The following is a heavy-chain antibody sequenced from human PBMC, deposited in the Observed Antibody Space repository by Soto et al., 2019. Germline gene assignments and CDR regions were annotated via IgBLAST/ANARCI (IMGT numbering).Heavy chain of an antibody. Sequence: GGSLRLSCVASGFPFDSYGIHWVRRAPGKGLEWVATIGFAGNNKYYADSVKGRFTISRDNSKNTLYLHINSLKASDSAMYYCARLTLAQDSSGYHIFDYWGLGTLVTVSS. V-gene: IGHV3-33*01. CDR2: IGFAGNNK. CDR1: GFPFDSYG. D-gene: IGHD3-22*01. CDR3: ARLTLAQDSSGYHIFDY. J-gene: IGHJ4*02.